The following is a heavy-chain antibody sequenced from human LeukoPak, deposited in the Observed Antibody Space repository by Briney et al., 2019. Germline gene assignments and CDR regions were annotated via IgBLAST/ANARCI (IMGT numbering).Heavy chain of an antibody. J-gene: IGHJ4*02. V-gene: IGHV3-23*01. D-gene: IGHD3-10*01. CDR1: GFTFSTYA. CDR2: IGGSGDFT. Sequence: GGSLRLSCAASGFTFSTYAMSWVRQAPGKGLEWVSAIGGSGDFTYYAEYVRGRFTISRDNSKKTLYPQMNSLRAEDTAVYYCAKDITLNCGSGSYSDYWGQGTLVTVSS. CDR3: AKDITLNCGSGSYSDY.